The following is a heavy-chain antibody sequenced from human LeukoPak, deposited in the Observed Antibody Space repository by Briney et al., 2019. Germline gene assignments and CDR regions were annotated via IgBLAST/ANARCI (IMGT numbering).Heavy chain of an antibody. V-gene: IGHV1-46*01. CDR1: GYTFTSYY. J-gene: IGHJ3*02. CDR2: TNPSGGST. D-gene: IGHD2/OR15-2a*01. CDR3: ARPGNRFVILDVFNI. Sequence: ASAKVSCKASGYTFTSYYMHWVRQAPGQGLEWMGITNPSGGSTSYAQKFQGRVTMTRDTSTSTVYMELSSLRSEDTAVYYCARPGNRFVILDVFNIGAQGKMSTVSS.